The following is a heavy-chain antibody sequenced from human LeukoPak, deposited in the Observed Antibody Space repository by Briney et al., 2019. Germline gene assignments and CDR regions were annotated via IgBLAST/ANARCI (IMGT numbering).Heavy chain of an antibody. D-gene: IGHD6-13*01. Sequence: GGSLRLSCAAPGFTFSRYWMSWVRQAPGKGLEWVVNIKQDGSEKYYVDSVKGRFTISRDNAKNSLYLQMNSLRAEDTAVYYCARSAGSSSWYEGYYFDYWGQGTLVTVSS. CDR1: GFTFSRYW. J-gene: IGHJ4*02. CDR2: IKQDGSEK. V-gene: IGHV3-7*01. CDR3: ARSAGSSSWYEGYYFDY.